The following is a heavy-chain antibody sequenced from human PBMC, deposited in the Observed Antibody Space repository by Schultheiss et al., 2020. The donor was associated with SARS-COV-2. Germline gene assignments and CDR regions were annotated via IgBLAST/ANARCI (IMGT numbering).Heavy chain of an antibody. D-gene: IGHD6-19*01. J-gene: IGHJ4*02. Sequence: GGSLRLSCAASGFTVSSNYMSWVRQAPGKGLEWVSVIYSGGSTYYADSVKGRFTISRDISENTLSLQMNSLRVEDSALYYCVKGGWLDDWGQGTLVTVSS. CDR1: GFTVSSNY. CDR3: VKGGWLDD. CDR2: IYSGGST. V-gene: IGHV3-53*01.